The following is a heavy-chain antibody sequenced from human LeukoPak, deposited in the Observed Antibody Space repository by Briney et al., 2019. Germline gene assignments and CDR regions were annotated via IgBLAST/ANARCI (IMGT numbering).Heavy chain of an antibody. CDR1: GFTFSSYA. J-gene: IGHJ6*02. CDR2: ISGSGGSK. V-gene: IGHV3-23*01. Sequence: GGSLRLSCAASGFTFSSYAMSWVRQGPGKRLEWVSPISGSGGSKYYADSVKGRFTISRDNSKNTLYLQMHSLRAEDTAVYYCAKPHASYYYYGMDVWGQGTTVTVSS. CDR3: AKPHASYYYYGMDV.